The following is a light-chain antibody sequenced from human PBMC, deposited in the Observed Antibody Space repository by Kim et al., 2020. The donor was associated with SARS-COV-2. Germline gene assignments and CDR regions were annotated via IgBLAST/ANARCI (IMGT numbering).Light chain of an antibody. CDR2: KAS. Sequence: DIQMTQSPSTLSASVGDRVTITCRASHSISSWLAWYQQKPGKGPNLLIYKASTLESGIPSRFSGSGSGTEFSLTISSLQPDDFATYYCQQYNTYPWTFGQGTKLEI. J-gene: IGKJ1*01. CDR1: HSISSW. CDR3: QQYNTYPWT. V-gene: IGKV1-5*03.